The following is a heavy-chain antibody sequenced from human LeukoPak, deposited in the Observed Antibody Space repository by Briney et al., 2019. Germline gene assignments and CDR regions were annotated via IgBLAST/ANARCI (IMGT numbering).Heavy chain of an antibody. V-gene: IGHV3-23*01. D-gene: IGHD2-2*03. CDR1: GFTFSSYA. J-gene: IGHJ6*03. Sequence: GGSLRLSCAASGFTFSSYAMSWVRQAPGKGLEWGSAISGSGGSTYYADSVKGRFTISRDNSKNTLYLQMNSLRAEDTAVYYCAKDGSAVYYYYYTDVWGEGTTVTVSS. CDR2: ISGSGGST. CDR3: AKDGSAVYYYYYTDV.